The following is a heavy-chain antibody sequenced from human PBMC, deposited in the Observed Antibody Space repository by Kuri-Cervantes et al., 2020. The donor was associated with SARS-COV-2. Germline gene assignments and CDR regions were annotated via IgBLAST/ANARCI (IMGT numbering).Heavy chain of an antibody. CDR2: IYHSGST. Sequence: ESLKISCTVSGGSISSSSYYWGWIRQPPGKGLEWIGSIYHSGSTYYNPSLKSRVTISVDTSKNQLSLRLTSVTAADTAVYYCARHVGGRRAVDIWGQGTVVTVSS. V-gene: IGHV4-39*01. CDR3: ARHVGGRRAVDI. D-gene: IGHD3-16*01. J-gene: IGHJ3*02. CDR1: GGSISSSSYY.